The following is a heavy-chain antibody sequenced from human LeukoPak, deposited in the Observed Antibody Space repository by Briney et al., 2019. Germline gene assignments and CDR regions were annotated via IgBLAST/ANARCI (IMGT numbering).Heavy chain of an antibody. Sequence: KPSETLSLTCTVSGGSISSYYWSWIRQPPGKGLEWIGYIYYSGSTNYNPSLKSRVTISVDTSKNQFSLKLSSVTAADTAVYYCARVETAAGIDYWGQGTLVTVSS. CDR3: ARVETAAGIDY. CDR1: GGSISSYY. V-gene: IGHV4-59*01. D-gene: IGHD6-13*01. J-gene: IGHJ4*02. CDR2: IYYSGST.